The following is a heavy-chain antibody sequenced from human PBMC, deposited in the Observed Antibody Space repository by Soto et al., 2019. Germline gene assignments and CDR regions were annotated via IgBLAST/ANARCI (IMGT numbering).Heavy chain of an antibody. CDR2: IYYSGST. Sequence: PSETLSLTCTVSGGSISSYYWSWIRQPPGKGLEWIGYIYYSGSTNYNPSLKSRVTISVDTSKNQFSLKLSSVTAADTAVYYCARNCLLWYGDHRDLLSYSGRRSSDL. CDR3: ARNCLLWYGDHRDLLSYSGRRSSDL. J-gene: IGHJ2*01. CDR1: GGSISSYY. V-gene: IGHV4-59*01. D-gene: IGHD3-10*01.